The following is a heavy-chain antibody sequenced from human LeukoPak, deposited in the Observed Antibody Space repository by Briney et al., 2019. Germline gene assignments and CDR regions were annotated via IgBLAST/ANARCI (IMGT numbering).Heavy chain of an antibody. D-gene: IGHD3-10*01. J-gene: IGHJ5*02. V-gene: IGHV2-5*02. CDR1: AFSFTTSRVG. Sequence: SGPTLVKPTQTLTLTCTFSAFSFTTSRVGVSWIRQPPGKALEWLAIIYWDDDKYYSPSLKSRLTINKDTSKNQVVLTLTNMDPVDTATYYCAQERYGSGSFSPWGQGTLVTVSS. CDR2: IYWDDDK. CDR3: AQERYGSGSFSP.